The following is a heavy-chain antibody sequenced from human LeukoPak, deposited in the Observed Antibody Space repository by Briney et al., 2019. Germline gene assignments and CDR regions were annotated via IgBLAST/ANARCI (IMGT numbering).Heavy chain of an antibody. V-gene: IGHV1-8*01. CDR3: ARCGDNCSGGSCYSGHDY. D-gene: IGHD2-15*01. Sequence: GASVKVSCKASGYTFTSYDINWVRQATGQGLEWMGWMNPNSGNTGYAQKFQGRVTMTRNTSISTAYMELSSLRSEDTAVYYCARCGDNCSGGSCYSGHDYWGQGTLVTVSS. J-gene: IGHJ4*02. CDR2: MNPNSGNT. CDR1: GYTFTSYD.